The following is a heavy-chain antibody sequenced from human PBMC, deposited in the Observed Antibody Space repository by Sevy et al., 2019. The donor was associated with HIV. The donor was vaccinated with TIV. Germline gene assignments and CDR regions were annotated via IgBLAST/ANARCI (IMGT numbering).Heavy chain of an antibody. J-gene: IGHJ4*02. V-gene: IGHV3-49*03. CDR1: GFTFGDYA. D-gene: IGHD3-22*01. CDR3: TSCYYYDSSGYSDY. CDR2: IRSKDYGGAT. Sequence: GGSLRLSCTGSGFTFGDYAMSWFRQAPGMGLEWVGFIRSKDYGGATEYAASVKGRFTISRDDSKSIADLQMNSLKTEDTAVYYCTSCYYYDSSGYSDYWGQGTLVTVSS.